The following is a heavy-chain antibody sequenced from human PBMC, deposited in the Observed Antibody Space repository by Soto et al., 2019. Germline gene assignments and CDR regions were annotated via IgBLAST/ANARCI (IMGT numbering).Heavy chain of an antibody. CDR2: ISSDGNNK. D-gene: IGHD1-1*01. CDR3: AKGMGFVYNWNSMGIDY. V-gene: IGHV3-30*18. CDR1: GFTFKTQA. J-gene: IGHJ4*02. Sequence: QVQLVESGGGVVQPGRSLRLSCAASGFTFKTQAMYWVRQAPGKGLEWVSLISSDGNNKYHADSVKGRFTISRDNSKNTLYLQMDSLRTEDTAIYYCAKGMGFVYNWNSMGIDYWGQGTLVTVSS.